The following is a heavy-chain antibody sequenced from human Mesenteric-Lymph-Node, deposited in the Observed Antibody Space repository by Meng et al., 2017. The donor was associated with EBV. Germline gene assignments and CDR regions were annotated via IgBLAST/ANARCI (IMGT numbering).Heavy chain of an antibody. D-gene: IGHD1-26*01. J-gene: IGHJ4*02. CDR2: IYYSGGT. Sequence: VHLAASGPGLVKALGVLALPCTVAGGSVGRGSSFWSWIRQPPGKGLEVIGYIYYSGGTNYNPSLKSRVTISVDTSKNQFSLKLSSVTAADTAVYYCALIIVGATHFDYWGQGTLVTVSS. CDR3: ALIIVGATHFDY. CDR1: GGSVGRGSSF. V-gene: IGHV4-61*01.